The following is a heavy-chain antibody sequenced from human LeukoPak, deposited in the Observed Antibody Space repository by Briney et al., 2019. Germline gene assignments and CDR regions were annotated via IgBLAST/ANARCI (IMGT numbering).Heavy chain of an antibody. CDR2: INPSGGST. Sequence: ASVKVSCKASGYTFTSYYMHWVRQAPGQGLEWMGIINPSGGSTSYAQKFQGRVTMTRDTSTSTVYMELSSLRSDDTAVYYCARDSNSYGYDYWGQGTLVTVSS. CDR3: ARDSNSYGYDY. D-gene: IGHD5-18*01. V-gene: IGHV1-46*01. CDR1: GYTFTSYY. J-gene: IGHJ4*02.